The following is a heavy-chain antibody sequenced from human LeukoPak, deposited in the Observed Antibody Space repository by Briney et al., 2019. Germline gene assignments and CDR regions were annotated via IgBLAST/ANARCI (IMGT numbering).Heavy chain of an antibody. D-gene: IGHD4-23*01. CDR3: ARGNLAYGGNTYYYYGMDV. J-gene: IGHJ6*02. V-gene: IGHV4-39*07. CDR1: GSSTSSSSYY. Sequence: SETLSVTCTVSGSSTSSSSYYWGWIRQPPGKGLEWIGSIYYSGSTYYNPSLKSRVTISVDTSKNQFSLKLSSVTAADTAVYYCARGNLAYGGNTYYYYGMDVWGQGTTVTVSS. CDR2: IYYSGST.